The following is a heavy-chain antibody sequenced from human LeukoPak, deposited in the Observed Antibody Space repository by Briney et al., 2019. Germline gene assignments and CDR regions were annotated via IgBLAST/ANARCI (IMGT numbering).Heavy chain of an antibody. CDR1: GGSFSGYY. Sequence: SETLSLTCAVYGGSFSGYYWSWIRQPPGKGLEWIGEINHSGSTNYNPSLKSRVTISVDTSKNQFSLKLSSVTAADTAVYYCARDPYCSGGSCYPTSFDYWGQGTLVTVSS. J-gene: IGHJ4*02. V-gene: IGHV4-34*01. D-gene: IGHD2-15*01. CDR3: ARDPYCSGGSCYPTSFDY. CDR2: INHSGST.